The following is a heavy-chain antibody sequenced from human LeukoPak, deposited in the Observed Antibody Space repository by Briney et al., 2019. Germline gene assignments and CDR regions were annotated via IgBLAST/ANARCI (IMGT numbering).Heavy chain of an antibody. CDR2: ISAHNANT. J-gene: IGHJ4*01. CDR1: GYTFTNYG. CDR3: ARDLAYNYGDPHYFDY. V-gene: IGHV1-18*01. Sequence: ASVKVSCKASGYTFTNYGIPWVRQAPGQGLEWMGWISAHNANTNYAQKLQGRVTMTTDTSTSTAYMELRSLRSDDSAVYYCARDLAYNYGDPHYFDYWGHGTLVTVSS. D-gene: IGHD4-17*01.